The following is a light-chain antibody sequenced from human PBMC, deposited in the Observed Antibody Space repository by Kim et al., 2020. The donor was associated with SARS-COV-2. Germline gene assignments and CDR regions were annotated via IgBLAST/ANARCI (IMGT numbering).Light chain of an antibody. Sequence: QSALTPPASVSGSPGQSITISCTGTSSDVGGYNYVSWYQQQPGKAPKLMIYDVTKRPSGVSNRFSGSKSGNTASLTISGLQAEDEAEYFCSSHTTSKTLVFGGGTQLTVL. CDR2: DVT. J-gene: IGLJ3*02. V-gene: IGLV2-14*03. CDR3: SSHTTSKTLV. CDR1: SSDVGGYNY.